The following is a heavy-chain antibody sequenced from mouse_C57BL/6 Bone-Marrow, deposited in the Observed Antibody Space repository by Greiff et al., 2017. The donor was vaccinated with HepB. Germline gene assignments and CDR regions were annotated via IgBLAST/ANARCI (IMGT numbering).Heavy chain of an antibody. CDR1: GYTFTDYN. CDR2: INPNNGGT. V-gene: IGHV1-18*01. Sequence: DVKLQESGPELVKPGASVKIPCKASGYTFTDYNMDWVKQSHGKSLEWIGDINPNNGGTIYNQKFKGKATLTVDKSSSTAYMELRSLTSEDTAVYYCARRVNSWYFDVWGTGTTVTVSS. J-gene: IGHJ1*03. D-gene: IGHD2-13*01. CDR3: ARRVNSWYFDV.